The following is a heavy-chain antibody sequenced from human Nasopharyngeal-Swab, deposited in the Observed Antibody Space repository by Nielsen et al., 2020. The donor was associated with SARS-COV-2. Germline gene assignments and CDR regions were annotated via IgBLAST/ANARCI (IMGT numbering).Heavy chain of an antibody. CDR1: GYTFTSYY. V-gene: IGHV1-69*13. D-gene: IGHD3-10*01. CDR3: ARKRRGYYYYGMDV. Sequence: SVKVSCKASGYTFTSYYMHWVRQAPVQGLEWMGGIIPIFGTANYAQKFQGRVTITADESTSTAYMELSSLRSEDTAVYYCARKRRGYYYYGMDVWGQGTTVTVSS. CDR2: IIPIFGTA. J-gene: IGHJ6*02.